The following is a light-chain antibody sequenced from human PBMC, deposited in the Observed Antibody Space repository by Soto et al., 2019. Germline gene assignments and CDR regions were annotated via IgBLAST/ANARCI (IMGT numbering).Light chain of an antibody. CDR2: GVS. J-gene: IGLJ1*01. V-gene: IGLV2-14*01. CDR1: RSDIGSYNY. Sequence: QSALTQPASVSGSPGQSITISCSGTRSDIGSYNYVAWYQQFPGKTPKILIYGVSNRPSGVSSRFSGSKSGNTASLTISGLQAEDEADYSCISYTASSTSYVFGSGTQGTVL. CDR3: ISYTASSTSYV.